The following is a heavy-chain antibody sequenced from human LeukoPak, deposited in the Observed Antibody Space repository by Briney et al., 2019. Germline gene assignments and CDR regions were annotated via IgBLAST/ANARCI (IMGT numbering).Heavy chain of an antibody. CDR3: ARVKGSYSVDY. J-gene: IGHJ4*02. CDR2: ISSSSSHT. Sequence: PGGSLRLSCAASGFTFSDYYMSWLRQAPGKGLEWVSYISSSSSHTHYADSVKGRFTISRDNAKNSLYLRMNSLRVEDTAVYYCARVKGSYSVDYWGQGTLVIVSS. V-gene: IGHV3-11*06. D-gene: IGHD3-10*01. CDR1: GFTFSDYY.